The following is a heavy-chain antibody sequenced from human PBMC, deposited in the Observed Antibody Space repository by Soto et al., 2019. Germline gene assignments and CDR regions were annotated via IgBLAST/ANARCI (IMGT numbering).Heavy chain of an antibody. CDR3: AKTSHGSYYSSLDY. D-gene: IGHD1-26*01. CDR2: ISGSGGST. J-gene: IGHJ4*02. V-gene: IGHV3-23*01. Sequence: HPGGSVRLSCAASGFTFSSYAMSWVRQAPGKGLEWVSAISGSGGSTIYADSVKGRFTISRDNSKNTLYLQMNSLRAEDTAVYYCAKTSHGSYYSSLDYWGQVTLVTVSS. CDR1: GFTFSSYA.